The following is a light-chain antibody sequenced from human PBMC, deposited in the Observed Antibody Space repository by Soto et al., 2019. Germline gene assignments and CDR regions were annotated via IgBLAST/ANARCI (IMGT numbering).Light chain of an antibody. J-gene: IGKJ1*01. V-gene: IGKV1-5*03. CDR3: QQYNAYPVT. CDR1: QSISSW. Sequence: DIQMTQSPSTLSASVGDRVSITCRASQSISSWLAWYQQKPGKAPQLLIYEASTLKTGVPSRFSGSGSGTEFTLTISSLQPDDFATYYCQQYNAYPVTFGQGTKVEVK. CDR2: EAS.